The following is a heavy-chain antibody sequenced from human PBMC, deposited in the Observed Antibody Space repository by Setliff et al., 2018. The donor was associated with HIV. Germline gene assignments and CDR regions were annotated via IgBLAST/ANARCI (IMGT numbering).Heavy chain of an antibody. Sequence: ASVKVSCKASGYTFTGYYMHWVRQAPGQGLEWMGRINPNSGGTKYAQKFQGRVTMTRDTSISTAYMELRSLRSDDTAVYYCARDLIGEETRRFDYWGQGTLVTVSS. V-gene: IGHV1-2*06. CDR2: INPNSGGT. CDR1: GYTFTGYY. J-gene: IGHJ4*02. CDR3: ARDLIGEETRRFDY. D-gene: IGHD2-8*01.